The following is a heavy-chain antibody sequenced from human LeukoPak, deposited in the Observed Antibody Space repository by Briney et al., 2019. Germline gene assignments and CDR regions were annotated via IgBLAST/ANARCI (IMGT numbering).Heavy chain of an antibody. V-gene: IGHV4-59*08. CDR3: ASTAHSSGWYWIPLFDP. D-gene: IGHD6-19*01. CDR1: GGSISSYY. CDR2: IYYSGST. Sequence: SETLSLTCTVSGGSISSYYWSWIRQPPGKGLEWIGYIYYSGSTNYNPSLKSRVTISVDTSKNQFSLKLSSVTAADTAVYYCASTAHSSGWYWIPLFDPWGQGTLVTVSS. J-gene: IGHJ5*02.